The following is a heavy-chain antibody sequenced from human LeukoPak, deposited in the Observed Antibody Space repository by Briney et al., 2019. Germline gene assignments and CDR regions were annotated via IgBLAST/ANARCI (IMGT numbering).Heavy chain of an antibody. CDR2: MYYSGST. CDR3: ATIVGSTKVDN. Sequence: SETLSLTCTVSGGSISGNSYFWGWIRQPPGKGLEWIVSMYYSGSTYYNPSLKSRVTVSVDTSKNQFSLKLSSVTSTDTAVYYCATIVGSTKVDNWGQGTLVTVSS. D-gene: IGHD1-26*01. CDR1: GGSISGNSYF. J-gene: IGHJ4*02. V-gene: IGHV4-39*01.